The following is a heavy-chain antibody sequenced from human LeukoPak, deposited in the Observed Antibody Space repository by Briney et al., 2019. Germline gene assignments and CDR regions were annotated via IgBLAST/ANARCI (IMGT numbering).Heavy chain of an antibody. CDR2: IYYSGST. Sequence: PSPTLSLTCTVSGGSISSSSYYSGWIRQPPGKGLEWIGSIYYSGSTYYNPSLKRRVTISVDTPKNQFSLNLSSVIAADTAVYYCARTTEEYCSSASCFGFSYSYYMDVWGKGTTVTISS. V-gene: IGHV4-39*07. D-gene: IGHD2-2*01. CDR1: GGSISSSSYY. CDR3: ARTTEEYCSSASCFGFSYSYYMDV. J-gene: IGHJ6*03.